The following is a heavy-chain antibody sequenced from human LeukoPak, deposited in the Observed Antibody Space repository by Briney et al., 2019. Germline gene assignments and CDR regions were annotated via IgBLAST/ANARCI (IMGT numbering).Heavy chain of an antibody. CDR2: INPNSGGT. V-gene: IGHV1-2*06. CDR1: GYTFTGYY. D-gene: IGHD3-10*01. CDR3: ARSYYYGSGSYYPTNWFDP. J-gene: IGHJ5*02. Sequence: ASVKVSCKASGYTFTGYYMHWVRQAPGQGLEWMGRINPNSGGTNYAQKFQGRVTMTRDTSISTAYMELSSLRSDDTAVYYCARSYYYGSGSYYPTNWFDPWGQGTLVTVSS.